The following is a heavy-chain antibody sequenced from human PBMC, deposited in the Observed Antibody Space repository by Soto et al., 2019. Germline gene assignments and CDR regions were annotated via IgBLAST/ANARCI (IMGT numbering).Heavy chain of an antibody. J-gene: IGHJ4*02. CDR2: INSDGSST. D-gene: IGHD4-4*01. CDR1: GFTFSSYW. CDR3: ARAPMTTVSFDY. V-gene: IGHV3-74*01. Sequence: LRLSCAASGFTFSSYWMHWVRQAPGKGLVWVSRINSDGSSTSYADSVKGRFTISRDNAKNTLYLQMNSLRAEDTAVYYCARAPMTTVSFDYWGQGTLVTVSS.